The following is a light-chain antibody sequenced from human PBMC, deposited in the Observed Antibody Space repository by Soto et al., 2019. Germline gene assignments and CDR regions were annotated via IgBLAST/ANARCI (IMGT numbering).Light chain of an antibody. J-gene: IGKJ4*01. CDR2: AAS. Sequence: ESVLTQSPGTLSLSPGERATLSCRASQSISSNYLAWYQQKPGQAPRLLIYAASSRATGIPDRFSGSGSGTDFTLTISRLEPEDFAVYYCQQYCISPLPFGGGTKVEIK. CDR3: QQYCISPLP. CDR1: QSISSNY. V-gene: IGKV3-20*01.